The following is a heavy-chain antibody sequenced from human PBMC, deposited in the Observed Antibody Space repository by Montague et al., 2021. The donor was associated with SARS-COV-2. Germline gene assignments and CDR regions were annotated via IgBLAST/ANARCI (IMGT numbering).Heavy chain of an antibody. CDR2: IYYSGST. J-gene: IGHJ3*02. V-gene: IGHV4-59*01. D-gene: IGHD6-19*01. Sequence: SETLSLTCTVSGGSIISYYWSWIRQPPGKGLEWIGYIYYSGSTNYNPSLKSRVTISIDTSKNQFSLKLSSVTAADTAVYYCARGSGWLGYAFDIWGQGTMVTVSS. CDR1: GGSIISYY. CDR3: ARGSGWLGYAFDI.